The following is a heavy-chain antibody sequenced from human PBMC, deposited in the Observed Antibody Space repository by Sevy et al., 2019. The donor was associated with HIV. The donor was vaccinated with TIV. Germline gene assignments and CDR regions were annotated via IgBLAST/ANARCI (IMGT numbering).Heavy chain of an antibody. CDR2: INEDGNIA. D-gene: IGHD1-1*01. Sequence: GGSLRLSCAASGFTFSSKWMHWVRQAPGKGLVWVARINEDGNIAMCADSVGGRFTVSRDNAKNTLYLQMNTLRAEDTAVYYCARDLPSTTGVGWGYGMDVWGQGTTVTVSS. CDR3: ARDLPSTTGVGWGYGMDV. CDR1: GFTFSSKW. V-gene: IGHV3-74*03. J-gene: IGHJ6*02.